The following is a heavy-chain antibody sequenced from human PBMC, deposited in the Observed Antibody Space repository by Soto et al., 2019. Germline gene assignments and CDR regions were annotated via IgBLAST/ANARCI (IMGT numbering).Heavy chain of an antibody. Sequence: EVQLLESGGGLVQPWGSLRLSCAASGFNFYNDAMSWVRQAPGKGLEWVSATSGSGGSTYYAVSVKGRFTISRDNSKNKLYLQMNSLRVQDTAIYSCVKGSWFGDFKYLGEGFDIWGQGTMVTVSS. D-gene: IGHD3-10*01. CDR3: VKGSWFGDFKYLGEGFDI. CDR2: TSGSGGST. V-gene: IGHV3-23*01. J-gene: IGHJ3*02. CDR1: GFNFYNDA.